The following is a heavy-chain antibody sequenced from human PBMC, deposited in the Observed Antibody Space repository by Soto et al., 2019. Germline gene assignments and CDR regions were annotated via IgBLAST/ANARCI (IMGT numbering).Heavy chain of an antibody. Sequence: QVQLVQSGAEVKKPGSSVKVSCKASGGTFSSYAISWVRQAPGQGLEWMGGIIPIFGTANYAQKFQGRVTITADESTSTAYMELSSLRSEDTAVYYCARADPGIAGAGTSYWGQGTLVTVSS. CDR1: GGTFSSYA. D-gene: IGHD6-19*01. J-gene: IGHJ4*02. V-gene: IGHV1-69*01. CDR2: IIPIFGTA. CDR3: ARADPGIAGAGTSY.